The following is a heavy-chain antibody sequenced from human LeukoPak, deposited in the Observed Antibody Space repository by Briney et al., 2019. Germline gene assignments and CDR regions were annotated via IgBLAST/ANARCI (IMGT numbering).Heavy chain of an antibody. Sequence: ASVKVSCKAPGGTFSSYAISWVRQAPGQGLEWMGGIIPIFGTANYAQKFQGRVTITADESTSTAYMELSSLRSEDTAVYYCARDARPITMIVVVTDNWFDPWGQGTLVTVSS. CDR2: IIPIFGTA. V-gene: IGHV1-69*13. CDR1: GGTFSSYA. J-gene: IGHJ5*02. CDR3: ARDARPITMIVVVTDNWFDP. D-gene: IGHD3-22*01.